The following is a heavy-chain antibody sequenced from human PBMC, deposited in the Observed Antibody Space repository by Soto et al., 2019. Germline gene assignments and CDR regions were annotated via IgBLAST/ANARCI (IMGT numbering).Heavy chain of an antibody. CDR2: ISSSSSYI. CDR1: GFTFSSYS. V-gene: IGHV3-21*01. D-gene: IGHD6-19*01. J-gene: IGHJ4*02. Sequence: EVQLVESGGGLVKPGGSLRLSCAASGFTFSSYSMNWVRQAPGKGLEWVSSISSSSSYIYYADSVKGRFTISRDNAKNSLYLQVNSLRAGDTAVYYCASSSPYSSGWYSFDYWGQGTLVTVSS. CDR3: ASSSPYSSGWYSFDY.